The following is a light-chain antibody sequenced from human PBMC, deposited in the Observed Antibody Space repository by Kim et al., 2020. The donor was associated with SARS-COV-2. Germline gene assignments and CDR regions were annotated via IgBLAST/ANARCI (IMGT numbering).Light chain of an antibody. CDR1: QSIIYS. Sequence: SASVGDRVNITCRASQSIIYSLAWYQQKPGEAPKLLIYMASTLEGGVPSRFSSSGSETEFALTISSLQPDDFATYYCQQYNSFWNFGQGTKVDIK. V-gene: IGKV1-5*03. J-gene: IGKJ1*01. CDR3: QQYNSFWN. CDR2: MAS.